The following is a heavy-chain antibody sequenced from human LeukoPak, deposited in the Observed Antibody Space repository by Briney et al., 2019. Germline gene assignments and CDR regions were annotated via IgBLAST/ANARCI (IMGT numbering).Heavy chain of an antibody. V-gene: IGHV3-49*04. CDR3: TRSSTTWYSYYCYYGMGV. CDR2: IRSKAYGGTT. Sequence: HTGGSLRLSCIASGFTFGDYVITWVRQAPGKGLEWVGFIRSKAYGGTTEYAASVKGRFTISRDDSKSIAYLQMNSLKTEDTAVYYCTRSSTTWYSYYCYYGMGVWGQGTTVTVSS. D-gene: IGHD6-13*01. J-gene: IGHJ6*02. CDR1: GFTFGDYV.